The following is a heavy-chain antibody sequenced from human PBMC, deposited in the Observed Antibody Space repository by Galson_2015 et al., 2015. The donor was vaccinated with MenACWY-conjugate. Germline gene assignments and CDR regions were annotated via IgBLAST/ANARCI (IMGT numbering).Heavy chain of an antibody. D-gene: IGHD1-1*01. CDR1: GFTFSSYW. V-gene: IGHV3-74*03. Sequence: SLRLSCAASGFTFSSYWMHWVRQGPGKGLEWVSLINSDGSSTMYADSVKGRFTISRDNAKNTLYLQMDSLRVEDAAVYCCGRGVGTSGKTFAYWGQGNLVTVAS. J-gene: IGHJ4*02. CDR3: GRGVGTSGKTFAY. CDR2: INSDGSST.